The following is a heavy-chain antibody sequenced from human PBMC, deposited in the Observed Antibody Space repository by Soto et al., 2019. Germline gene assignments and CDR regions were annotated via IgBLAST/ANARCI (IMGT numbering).Heavy chain of an antibody. V-gene: IGHV3-33*01. Sequence: GGSLRLSCAASGFTFSSYGMHWVRQAPGKGLEWVAVIWYDGSNKYYADSVKGRFTISRDNSKNTLYLHMNSLRAEDTAVYYCATGRSNIGLASYVAAISVGNDAFDIWGQGTMVTVSS. J-gene: IGHJ3*02. CDR1: GFTFSSYG. CDR2: IWYDGSNK. CDR3: ATGRSNIGLASYVAAISVGNDAFDI. D-gene: IGHD2-15*01.